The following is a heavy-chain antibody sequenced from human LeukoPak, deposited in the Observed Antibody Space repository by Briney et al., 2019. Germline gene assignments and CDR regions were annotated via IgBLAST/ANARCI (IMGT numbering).Heavy chain of an antibody. J-gene: IGHJ5*02. CDR2: ISYDGSNK. V-gene: IGHV3-30-3*01. CDR1: GFTFSNYA. D-gene: IGHD2-15*01. Sequence: GGSLRLSCAASGFTFSNYAMHWVRQAPGKGLEWVAVISYDGSNKYYADSLKGRFTISRDNSKNTLYLQVNSLVPEDTAVYYCAKVKDPYEVLYWFDPWGQGTLVTVSP. CDR3: AKVKDPYEVLYWFDP.